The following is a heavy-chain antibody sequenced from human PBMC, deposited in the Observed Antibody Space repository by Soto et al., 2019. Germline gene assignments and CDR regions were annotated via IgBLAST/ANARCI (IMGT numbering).Heavy chain of an antibody. V-gene: IGHV1-18*01. Sequence: ASVKVCFKASGYPFTSYGISWVRQAPGQGLEWMGWISAYNGNTNYAQKLQGRVTMTTDTSTSTAYMELRSLRSDDTAVYYCAREYDFWSGYYNGMGYFDYWGQGTMVTVSS. CDR1: GYPFTSYG. D-gene: IGHD3-3*01. CDR3: AREYDFWSGYYNGMGYFDY. J-gene: IGHJ4*02. CDR2: ISAYNGNT.